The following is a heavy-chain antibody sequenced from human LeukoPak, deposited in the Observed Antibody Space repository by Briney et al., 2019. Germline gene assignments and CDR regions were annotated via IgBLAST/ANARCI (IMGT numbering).Heavy chain of an antibody. D-gene: IGHD6-19*01. CDR3: AKDMPARGGSGWSRDYMDV. J-gene: IGHJ6*03. CDR2: ISYDGSNK. Sequence: GRSLRLSCAVSGFTFSNYAIHWVRQAPGRGLEWVTVISYDGSNKYYADSVKGRFTISRDNSKNTLYLQMNSLRAEDTAVYYCAKDMPARGGSGWSRDYMDVWGKGTTVTISS. V-gene: IGHV3-30*04. CDR1: GFTFSNYA.